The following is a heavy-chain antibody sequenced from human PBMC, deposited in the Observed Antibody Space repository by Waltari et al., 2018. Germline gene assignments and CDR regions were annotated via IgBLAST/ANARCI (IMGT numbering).Heavy chain of an antibody. CDR3: ARESIAAAGPIYYYYGMDV. D-gene: IGHD6-13*01. V-gene: IGHV3-30-3*01. J-gene: IGHJ6*02. Sequence: QVQLVESGGGVVQPGRSLRLSCAASGFTFSSYAMHWVRQAPGKGLEWVAVISNDGSNNHSADAVKGRFTSSGDNSKNTLYLQRNSLRAEDTAVYYCARESIAAAGPIYYYYGMDVWGQGTTVTVSS. CDR1: GFTFSSYA. CDR2: ISNDGSNN.